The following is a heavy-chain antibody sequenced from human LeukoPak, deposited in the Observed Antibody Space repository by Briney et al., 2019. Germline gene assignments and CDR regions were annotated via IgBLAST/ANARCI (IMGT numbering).Heavy chain of an antibody. D-gene: IGHD3-9*01. CDR3: AKDFDWPYTHAEYFQH. J-gene: IGHJ1*01. CDR2: ISGSGGST. CDR1: GFTFSSYA. V-gene: IGHV3-23*01. Sequence: PGGSLRLSCAASGFTFSSYAMSWVRQAPGKGLEWVSAISGSGGSTYYADSVKGRFTISRDNSKNTLYLQMNSLRAEDTAVYYCAKDFDWPYTHAEYFQHWGQGTLVTVSS.